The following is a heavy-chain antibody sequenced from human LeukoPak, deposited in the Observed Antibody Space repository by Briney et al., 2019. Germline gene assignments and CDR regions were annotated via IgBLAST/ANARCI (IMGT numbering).Heavy chain of an antibody. V-gene: IGHV3-30*04. J-gene: IGHJ4*02. D-gene: IGHD5-18*01. CDR1: GFTFSNYA. CDR2: ISLDGKNK. Sequence: PGTSLRLSCAASGFTFSNYAMHWVRQAPGKGLECVAVISLDGKNKYYADSVKGRFTISRDNAKNTLYLQMNSLRAEDTAVYYCARDYGYSYGHDFDYWGQGTLVTVSS. CDR3: ARDYGYSYGHDFDY.